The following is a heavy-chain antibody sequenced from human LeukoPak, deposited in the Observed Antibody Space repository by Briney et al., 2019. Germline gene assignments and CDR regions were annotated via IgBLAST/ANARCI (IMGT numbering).Heavy chain of an antibody. CDR3: SRSQFDY. J-gene: IGHJ4*02. CDR2: ISGDGTIK. CDR1: GFPFSSYW. Sequence: GGYVTLSCAPSGFPFSSYWMLWVRHAPGKGLVWVSRISGDGTIKTYADFVRGRFSISSDNTKNILYLQMNSLKVEDTAIYFCSRSQFDYWGQGVLVTVSS. V-gene: IGHV3-74*03.